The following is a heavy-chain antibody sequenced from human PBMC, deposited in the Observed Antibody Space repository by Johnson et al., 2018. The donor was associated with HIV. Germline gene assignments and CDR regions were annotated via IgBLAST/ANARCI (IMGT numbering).Heavy chain of an antibody. CDR1: GFTFSSYW. CDR2: IKSKTDGGTT. Sequence: VQLVESGGGLVQPGGSLRLSCAASGFTFSSYWMSWVRQAPGKGLEWVGRIKSKTDGGTTDYAAPVTGRFTISRGDSKNALFLQMNSLKTEDTAVYFCSTDHAGDYVWGSYRYAFDIWGQGTKVTVSS. J-gene: IGHJ3*02. D-gene: IGHD3-16*02. CDR3: STDHAGDYVWGSYRYAFDI. V-gene: IGHV3-15*01.